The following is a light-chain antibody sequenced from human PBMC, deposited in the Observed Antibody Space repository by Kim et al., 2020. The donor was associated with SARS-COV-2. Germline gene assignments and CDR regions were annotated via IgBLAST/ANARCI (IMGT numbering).Light chain of an antibody. V-gene: IGLV1-44*01. Sequence: GQMVTISCSGSTSNIGSNTVNSYQQLPGTDPKLLIYSNNPRPSGVPDRFSGSKSCTSASLAISGLQSEDEADYYCAAWDGSLNGVLFGRGTQLTVL. CDR1: TSNIGSNT. J-gene: IGLJ2*01. CDR2: SNN. CDR3: AAWDGSLNGVL.